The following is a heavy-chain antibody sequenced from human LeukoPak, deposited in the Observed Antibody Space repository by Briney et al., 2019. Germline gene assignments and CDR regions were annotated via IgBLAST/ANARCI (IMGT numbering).Heavy chain of an antibody. Sequence: SETLSLTCTVSGDSISGYYWSWIRQPPGRGLEWIGYIYYSGGTDYNPSLKSRVTISIDRSKNQFSLKLSSVTPEDTAVYYCARAQGSGYYEFDPWGQGTLVTVSS. V-gene: IGHV4-59*12. CDR1: GDSISGYY. D-gene: IGHD3-10*01. J-gene: IGHJ5*02. CDR3: ARAQGSGYYEFDP. CDR2: IYYSGGT.